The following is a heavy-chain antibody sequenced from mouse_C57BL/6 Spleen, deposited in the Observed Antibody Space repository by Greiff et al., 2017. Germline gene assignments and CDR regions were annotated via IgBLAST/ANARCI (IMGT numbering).Heavy chain of an antibody. J-gene: IGHJ3*01. CDR2: IDPENGDT. Sequence: VQLQQSGAELVRPGASVKLSCTASGFNIKDDYMHWVKQRPEQGLEWIGWIDPENGDTEYASKFQGKATITADTSSNTAYLQLSSLTSEETAVYYSTTPPLSWFAYWGQGTLVTVSA. CDR1: GFNIKDDY. V-gene: IGHV14-4*01. CDR3: TTPPLSWFAY. D-gene: IGHD6-1*01.